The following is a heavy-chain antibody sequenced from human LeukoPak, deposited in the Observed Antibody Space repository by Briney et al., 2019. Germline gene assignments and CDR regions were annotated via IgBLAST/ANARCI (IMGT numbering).Heavy chain of an antibody. V-gene: IGHV4-59*01. CDR1: GGSISSYY. J-gene: IGHJ5*02. CDR2: VHYSGST. Sequence: PSETLSLTCTVSGGSISSYYWSWIRQPPGKGLEWIGYVHYSGSTNYNPSLKSRVTISVDTSKNQFSLTLSSVTAADTAVYYCAKEQQLPTRGNWFDPWGQGTLVTVSS. CDR3: AKEQQLPTRGNWFDP. D-gene: IGHD3-10*01.